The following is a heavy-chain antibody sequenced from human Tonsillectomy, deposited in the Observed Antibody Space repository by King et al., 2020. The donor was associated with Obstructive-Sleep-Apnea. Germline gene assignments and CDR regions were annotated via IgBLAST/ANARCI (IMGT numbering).Heavy chain of an antibody. CDR2: IWYDGSNK. CDR3: ARGSGSYRKRGMDV. D-gene: IGHD3-10*01. J-gene: IGHJ6*02. Sequence: VQLVESGGGVVQPGRSLRLSCAASGFTFSTYGMHWVRQAPGKGLECVAVIWYDGSNKYYADSVKDRFTISRDNSKNTLYLQMNSLRADDTALYYCARGSGSYRKRGMDVWGQGTTVTVSS. V-gene: IGHV3-33*01. CDR1: GFTFSTYG.